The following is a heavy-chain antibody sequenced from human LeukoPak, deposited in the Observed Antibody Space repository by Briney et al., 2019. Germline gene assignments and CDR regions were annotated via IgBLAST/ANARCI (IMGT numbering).Heavy chain of an antibody. D-gene: IGHD3-16*01. V-gene: IGHV3-74*01. CDR1: GFTFSDYW. Sequence: GGSLRLSCAASGFTFSDYWMHWVRQAPGKGLVWVSRIKTDGSDTSYADSVKGRFTISRDNAKNTLYLRMNSLRAEDTAVYYCARVYVGRTTTYPYDYWGQGTLVTVSS. CDR2: IKTDGSDT. J-gene: IGHJ4*02. CDR3: ARVYVGRTTTYPYDY.